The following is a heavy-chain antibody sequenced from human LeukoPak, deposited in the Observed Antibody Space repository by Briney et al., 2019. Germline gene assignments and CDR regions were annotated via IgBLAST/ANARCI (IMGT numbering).Heavy chain of an antibody. Sequence: PGGSLRLSCAASGFTFSSYWMSWVRQAPGKGLAWVSTISGGSGSTYYADSVKGRFTISRDNSKNTLYLQMNSLRAEDTAVYYCAKDRLLLWFGELLGGGFDYWGQGTLVTVSS. V-gene: IGHV3-23*01. CDR2: ISGGSGST. J-gene: IGHJ4*02. CDR3: AKDRLLLWFGELLGGGFDY. CDR1: GFTFSSYW. D-gene: IGHD3-10*01.